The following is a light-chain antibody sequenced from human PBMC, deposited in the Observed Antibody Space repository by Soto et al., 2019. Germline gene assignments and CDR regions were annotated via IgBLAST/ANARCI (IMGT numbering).Light chain of an antibody. CDR2: GAS. V-gene: IGKV3-15*01. J-gene: IGKJ1*01. CDR3: QQYNNWPSWT. CDR1: QSVSSN. Sequence: EIVMTQSPATLSVSPGERATLSCRASQSVSSNLAWYQQKPGQAPRLLIYGASTRATGIPARFSGSGSGTDFTLTISSLQSEDFAVYYCQQYNNWPSWTFGQWTKVAVK.